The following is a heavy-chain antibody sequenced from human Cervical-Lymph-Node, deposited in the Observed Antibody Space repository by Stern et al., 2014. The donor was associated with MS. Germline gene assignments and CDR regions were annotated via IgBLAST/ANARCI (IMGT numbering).Heavy chain of an antibody. J-gene: IGHJ4*02. Sequence: QITLKESGPTLVKPTQTLTLTCSFSGFSLSTSGVGVGWIRQPPGKALEWLALIYCDDDKLYSPSLKSRLTIAMDTSKDRVVLTVTNMDPVDTATYYCAHRRRDESSGFDYWGQGALVTVSS. D-gene: IGHD3-22*01. CDR2: IYCDDDK. V-gene: IGHV2-5*02. CDR1: GFSLSTSGVG. CDR3: AHRRRDESSGFDY.